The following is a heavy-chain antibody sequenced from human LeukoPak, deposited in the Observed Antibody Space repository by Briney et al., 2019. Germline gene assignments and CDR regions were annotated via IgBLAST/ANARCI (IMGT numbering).Heavy chain of an antibody. V-gene: IGHV3-23*01. CDR2: ISGSGGST. CDR3: AKADYDFWSGSTYFDY. J-gene: IGHJ4*02. D-gene: IGHD3-3*01. Sequence: GGSLRLSCAASGFTFSSYAMSWVRQAPGKGLEWVSAISGSGGSTYYADSVKGRFTISRDNSKNTLYLQMNSLRAEDTAVYYCAKADYDFWSGSTYFDYWGQGTLVTVSS. CDR1: GFTFSSYA.